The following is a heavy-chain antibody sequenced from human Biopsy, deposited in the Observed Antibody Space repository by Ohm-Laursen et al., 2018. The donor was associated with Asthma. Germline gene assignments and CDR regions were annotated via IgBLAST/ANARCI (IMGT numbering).Heavy chain of an antibody. CDR2: INPNRGGT. CDR1: GYTFIGCH. Sequence: ASVTAFCKPSGYTFIGCHIHWMRQAPGQGLEWMGRINPNRGGTNYAQKFQGRVTMTRETSISTASMEVSRQRSYDMAVYYCARGQKSAGDRWFDPWGQGTLVTVSS. D-gene: IGHD6-13*01. CDR3: ARGQKSAGDRWFDP. V-gene: IGHV1-2*06. J-gene: IGHJ5*02.